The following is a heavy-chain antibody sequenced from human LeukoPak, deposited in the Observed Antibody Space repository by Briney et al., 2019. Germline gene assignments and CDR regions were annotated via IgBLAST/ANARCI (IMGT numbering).Heavy chain of an antibody. CDR3: ARDETWIQPSSS. CDR1: GFTFDDYA. Sequence: GRSLRLSCAASGFTFDDYAMHWVRQAPGKGLEWVSGISWNSGSIGYADSVKGRFTISRDNAKNSLYLQMNSLRAEDTAVYYCARDETWIQPSSSWGQGTLVTVSS. CDR2: ISWNSGSI. V-gene: IGHV3-9*01. D-gene: IGHD5-18*01. J-gene: IGHJ5*02.